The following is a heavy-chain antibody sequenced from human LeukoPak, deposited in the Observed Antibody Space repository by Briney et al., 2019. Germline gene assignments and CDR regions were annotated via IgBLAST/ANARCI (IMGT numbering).Heavy chain of an antibody. CDR2: ISSSSSYI. D-gene: IGHD6-13*01. V-gene: IGHV3-21*01. CDR1: GFTFSSYS. CDR3: ARDRGIAAAGAAYNWFDP. J-gene: IGHJ5*02. Sequence: PGGSLRLSCAASGFTFSSYSMNWVRQAPGKGLEWVSSISSSSSYIYYADSVKRRFTISRDNAKNSLYLQMNSLRAEDTAVYYCARDRGIAAAGAAYNWFDPWGQGTLVTVSS.